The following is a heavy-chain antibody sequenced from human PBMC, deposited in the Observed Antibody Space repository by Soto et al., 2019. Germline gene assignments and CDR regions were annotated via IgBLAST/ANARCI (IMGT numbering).Heavy chain of an antibody. D-gene: IGHD3-10*01. CDR2: INPNSGGT. CDR3: ARVISGGNRVRGRPPVALDY. Sequence: ASVKVSCKASGYTFTGYYMHWVRQAPGQGLEWMGWINPNSGGTNYAQKFQGRVTMTRDTSISTAYMELSRLRADDTAVYYCARVISGGNRVRGRPPVALDYYGEGALVTVSS. J-gene: IGHJ4*02. V-gene: IGHV1-2*02. CDR1: GYTFTGYY.